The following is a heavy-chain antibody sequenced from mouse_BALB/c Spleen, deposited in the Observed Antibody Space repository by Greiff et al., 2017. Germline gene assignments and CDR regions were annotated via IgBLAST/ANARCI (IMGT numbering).Heavy chain of an antibody. V-gene: IGHV5-12-1*01. J-gene: IGHJ2*01. CDR3: ARHYYGNYNYFDY. Sequence: EVQGVESGGGLVKPGGSLKLSCAASGFAFSSYDMSWVRQTPEKRLEWVAYISSGGGSTYYPDTVKGRFTISRDNAKNTLYLQMSSLKSEDTAMYYCARHYYGNYNYFDYWGQGTTLTVSS. CDR1: GFAFSSYD. D-gene: IGHD2-1*01. CDR2: ISSGGGST.